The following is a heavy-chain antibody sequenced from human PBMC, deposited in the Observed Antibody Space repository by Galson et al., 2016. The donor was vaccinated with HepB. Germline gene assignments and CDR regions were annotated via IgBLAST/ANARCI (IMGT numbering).Heavy chain of an antibody. V-gene: IGHV3-30*03. J-gene: IGHJ3*01. Sequence: SLRLSCATSGFTFDIYGMHWVRQSPGKGLEWVAAIAFDGSTQAYGESVKGRFTISRDNARKPVSIQMTGLRDEDTANYFCAREVGPFDAFDVWGQGTMVTVAS. CDR3: AREVGPFDAFDV. CDR2: IAFDGSTQ. D-gene: IGHD1-26*01. CDR1: GFTFDIYG.